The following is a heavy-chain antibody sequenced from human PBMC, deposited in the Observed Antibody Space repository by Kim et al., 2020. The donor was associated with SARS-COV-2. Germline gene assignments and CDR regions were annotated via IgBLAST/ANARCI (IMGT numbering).Heavy chain of an antibody. CDR2: INHSGST. V-gene: IGHV4-34*01. J-gene: IGHJ5*02. CDR1: GGSFSGYY. CDR3: ARVNGSGHNWFDP. Sequence: SETLSLTCAVYGGSFSGYYWSWIRQPPGKGLEWIGEINHSGSTNYNPSLKSRVTISVDTSKNQFSLKLSSVTAADTAVYYCARVNGSGHNWFDPWGQGTLVTVSS. D-gene: IGHD3-10*01.